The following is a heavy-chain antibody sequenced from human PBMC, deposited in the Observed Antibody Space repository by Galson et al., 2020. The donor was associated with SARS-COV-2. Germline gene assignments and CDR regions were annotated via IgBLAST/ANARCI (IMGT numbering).Heavy chain of an antibody. Sequence: AGGSLRLSCAASGFTFSDYYMSWIRQAPGKGLEWVSYISSSGSTIYYADSVKGRFTISRDNAKNSLYLQMNSLRAEDTAVYYCAREYGSGSYYVDYWGQGTLVTVSS. CDR2: ISSSGSTI. J-gene: IGHJ4*02. V-gene: IGHV3-11*01. CDR1: GFTFSDYY. CDR3: AREYGSGSYYVDY. D-gene: IGHD3-10*01.